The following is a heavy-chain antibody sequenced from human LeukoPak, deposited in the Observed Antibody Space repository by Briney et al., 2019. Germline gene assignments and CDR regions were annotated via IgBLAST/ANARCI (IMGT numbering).Heavy chain of an antibody. V-gene: IGHV4-59*01. D-gene: IGHD2-15*01. J-gene: IGHJ4*02. CDR3: ARDRRQQYCSGGSCYSALGFFDY. CDR2: IHDSGST. CDR1: GGSISSYY. Sequence: KPSETPSLTCTVSGGSISSYYWSWIRQPPGKGLEWIGYIHDSGSTNYNPSLKSRVTISVDTSRNRFSLKLSSVTAADTAVYYCARDRRQQYCSGGSCYSALGFFDYWGQGTLVTVSS.